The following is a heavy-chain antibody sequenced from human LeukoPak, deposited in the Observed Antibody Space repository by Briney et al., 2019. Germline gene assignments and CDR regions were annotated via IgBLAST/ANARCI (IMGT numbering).Heavy chain of an antibody. V-gene: IGHV5-51*01. J-gene: IGHJ4*02. Sequence: GESLKISCKGSGYSFSNYWIGWVRQMPGKGLEWMGIIHPGDSDTRYSPSFQGQVTISVDKSISTAYLQWSSLKASDSAMYYCATQRDSSWHHPFDDWGQGTLVTVSS. CDR3: ATQRDSSWHHPFDD. D-gene: IGHD6-13*01. CDR2: IHPGDSDT. CDR1: GYSFSNYW.